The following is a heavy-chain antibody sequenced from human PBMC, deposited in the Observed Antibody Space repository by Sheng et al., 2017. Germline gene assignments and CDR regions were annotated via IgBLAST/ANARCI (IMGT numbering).Heavy chain of an antibody. V-gene: IGHV3-72*01. Sequence: EVQLVESGGGLVQPGGSLRLSCAASGFTFSDHYMDWVRQAPGKGLEWVGRTRNKANSYTTEYAASVKGRFTISRDDSKNSLYLQMNSLKTEDTAVYYCTRADIYYDSSGYYYGHFDYWGQGTLVTVSS. J-gene: IGHJ4*02. CDR3: TRADIYYDSSGYYYGHFDY. D-gene: IGHD3-22*01. CDR2: TRNKANSYTT. CDR1: GFTFSDHY.